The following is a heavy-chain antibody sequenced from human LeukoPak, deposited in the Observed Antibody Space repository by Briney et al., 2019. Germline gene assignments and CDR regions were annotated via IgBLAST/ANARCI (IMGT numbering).Heavy chain of an antibody. CDR2: IYYSGST. CDR1: GGSISSSSYY. Sequence: PSETLSLTCTVSGGSISSSSYYWGWIRQPPGKGLEWIGSIYYSGSTYYNPSLKSRVTISVDTSKNQFSLKLSSVTAADTAVYYCARGRNVGYCSGGSCYTDPGGPFAFDIWGQGTMVTVSS. J-gene: IGHJ3*02. D-gene: IGHD2-15*01. V-gene: IGHV4-39*07. CDR3: ARGRNVGYCSGGSCYTDPGGPFAFDI.